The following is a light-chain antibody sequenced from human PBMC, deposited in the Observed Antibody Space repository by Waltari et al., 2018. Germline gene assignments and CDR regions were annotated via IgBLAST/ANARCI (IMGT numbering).Light chain of an antibody. CDR3: QQYNSYPWT. CDR1: QSISSW. Sequence: DIQMTQSPSTLSASVGDRVTITGRASQSISSWLAWYQQKPGKAPKLLIYKASSLESGVPSRFGGSGSGTEFTLTISSLQPDDFATYYCQQYNSYPWTFGQGTKVEIK. V-gene: IGKV1-5*03. J-gene: IGKJ1*01. CDR2: KAS.